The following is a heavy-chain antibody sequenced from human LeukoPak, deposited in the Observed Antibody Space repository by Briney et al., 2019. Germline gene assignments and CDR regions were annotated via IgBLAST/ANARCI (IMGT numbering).Heavy chain of an antibody. CDR3: AKDWTTVVTPKGYYFDS. J-gene: IGHJ4*02. Sequence: AGGSLRLSCAASGFSFNNYAMSWVRQAAGKGLEWVSAISTTGGSTYYADSVKGWFTISRDNSKNTLSLQMDSLRVEDTAVYYCAKDWTTVVTPKGYYFDSWGQGTLVTVSS. D-gene: IGHD4-23*01. V-gene: IGHV3-23*01. CDR2: ISTTGGST. CDR1: GFSFNNYA.